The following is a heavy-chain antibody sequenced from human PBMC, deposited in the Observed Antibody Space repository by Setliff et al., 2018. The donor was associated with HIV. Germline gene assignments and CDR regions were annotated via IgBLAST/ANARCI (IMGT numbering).Heavy chain of an antibody. CDR3: ASSPAWRSDFGLHTFDY. CDR1: GGSISSGDYY. J-gene: IGHJ4*02. D-gene: IGHD2-2*01. Sequence: PSETLSLTCTVSGGSISSGDYYWSWIRQPPGKGLEWIGYIYYSGSTYYNPSLKSRVTISVDTSKNQFSLKLSSVTAADTAVYYCASSPAWRSDFGLHTFDYWGQGTLVTVSS. V-gene: IGHV4-30-4*08. CDR2: IYYSGST.